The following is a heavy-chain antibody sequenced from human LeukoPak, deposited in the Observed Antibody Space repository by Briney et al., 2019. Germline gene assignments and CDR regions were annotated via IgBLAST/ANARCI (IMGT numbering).Heavy chain of an antibody. CDR1: GGTFSSYA. Sequence: SVKVSCKASGGTFSSYAISWVRQAPGQGLEWMGRIIPILGIANYAQKFQGRVTITADKSTSTAYMELSSLRSEDTAVYYCAREGRRYYYGSGSYYFDYWGQGTLVTVSS. J-gene: IGHJ4*02. CDR3: AREGRRYYYGSGSYYFDY. CDR2: IIPILGIA. V-gene: IGHV1-69*04. D-gene: IGHD3-10*01.